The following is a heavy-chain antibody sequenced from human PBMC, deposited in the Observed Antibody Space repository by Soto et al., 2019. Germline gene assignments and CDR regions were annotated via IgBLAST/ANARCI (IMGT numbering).Heavy chain of an antibody. D-gene: IGHD6-13*01. V-gene: IGHV3-11*01. Sequence: QVQLVASGGGLVKPGGSLRLSCAASGFIFRDYYMSWIRQAPGKGLEWVSYISSSGSTKYYADSVKGRFTISRDKANNSLYLQMNSLRAEDTAVYYCARAYVSSCVHWGQGTLVTFSS. CDR1: GFIFRDYY. CDR3: ARAYVSSCVH. J-gene: IGHJ4*02. CDR2: ISSSGSTK.